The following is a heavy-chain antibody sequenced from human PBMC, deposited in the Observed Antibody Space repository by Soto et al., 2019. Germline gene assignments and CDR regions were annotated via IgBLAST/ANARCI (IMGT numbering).Heavy chain of an antibody. D-gene: IGHD3-3*01. CDR2: ISTSGHV. V-gene: IGHV4-4*07. CDR3: ARDNNDFWSLYPLAFDY. J-gene: IGHJ4*02. CDR1: GGFLSKYY. Sequence: SETLSLTCSVSGGFLSKYYWSWIRQPAGKGLEWIGRISTSGHVVSKVSLRSRLTMSVDMSNNHFALKLTSVTAADTAVYYCARDNNDFWSLYPLAFDYWGQGALVTVSS.